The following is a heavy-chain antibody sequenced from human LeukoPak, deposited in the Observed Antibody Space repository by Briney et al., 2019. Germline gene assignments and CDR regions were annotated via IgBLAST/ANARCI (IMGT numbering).Heavy chain of an antibody. Sequence: SETLSLTCAVYGGSFSGYYWSWIRQPPGKGREWIGEINHSGSTNYNPSLKSRVTISVDTSKNQFSLKLSSVTAADTAVYYCARGRPIRGVVVVAASYSRWFDPWGQGTLVTVSS. V-gene: IGHV4-34*01. CDR2: INHSGST. J-gene: IGHJ5*02. CDR1: GGSFSGYY. D-gene: IGHD2-15*01. CDR3: ARGRPIRGVVVVAASYSRWFDP.